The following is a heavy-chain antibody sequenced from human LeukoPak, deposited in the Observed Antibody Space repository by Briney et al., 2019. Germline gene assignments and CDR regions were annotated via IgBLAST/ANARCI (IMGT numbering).Heavy chain of an antibody. CDR3: ARPTLDGIAVVGTWYYGMDV. CDR2: ISYDGSNK. J-gene: IGHJ6*02. CDR1: GFTFSSYA. Sequence: GGSLRLSCAASGFTFSSYAMHWVRQAPGKGLEWVAVISYDGSNKYYADSVKGRFTISRDNSKNTLYLQMNSLRAEDTAVYYCARPTLDGIAVVGTWYYGMDVWGQGTTVTVSS. V-gene: IGHV3-30-3*01. D-gene: IGHD6-19*01.